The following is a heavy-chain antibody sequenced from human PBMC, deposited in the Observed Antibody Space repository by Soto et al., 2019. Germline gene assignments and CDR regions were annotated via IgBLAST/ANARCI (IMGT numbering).Heavy chain of an antibody. CDR2: IKQDGSEK. D-gene: IGHD4-17*01. J-gene: IGHJ4*02. Sequence: GSLRLSCAASGFIFSDYWMSWVRQAPGKGLEWVANIKQDGSEKYYVGSVKGRFTISRDNARNSLYLQMNSLRAEDTAVYYCARDLNDYSDGKNYWGQGALVTVSS. CDR3: ARDLNDYSDGKNY. CDR1: GFIFSDYW. V-gene: IGHV3-7*01.